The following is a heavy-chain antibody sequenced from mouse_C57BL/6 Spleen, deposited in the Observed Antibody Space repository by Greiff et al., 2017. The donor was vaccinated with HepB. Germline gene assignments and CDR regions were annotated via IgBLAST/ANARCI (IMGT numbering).Heavy chain of an antibody. J-gene: IGHJ4*01. CDR2: ISDGGSYT. CDR3: ARDLPHYYGRSLYYAMDY. V-gene: IGHV5-4*01. Sequence: EVKLMESGGGLVKPGGSLKLSCAASGFTFSSYAMSWVRQTPEKRLEWVATISDGGSYTYYPDNVKGRFTISRDNAKNNLYLQMSHLKSEDTAMYYCARDLPHYYGRSLYYAMDYWGQGTSVTVSS. D-gene: IGHD1-1*01. CDR1: GFTFSSYA.